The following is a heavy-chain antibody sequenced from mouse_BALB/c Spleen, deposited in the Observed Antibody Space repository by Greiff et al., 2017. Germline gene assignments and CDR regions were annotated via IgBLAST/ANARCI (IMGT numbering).Heavy chain of an antibody. CDR3: TREDYDYVLY. CDR1: GYTFTSYW. D-gene: IGHD2-4*01. V-gene: IGHV1S22*01. J-gene: IGHJ2*01. CDR2: IYPGSGST. Sequence: LQQPGSELVRPGASVKLSCKASGYTFTSYWMHWVKQRPGQGLEWIGNIYPGSGSTNYDEKFKSKATLTVDTSSSTAYMQLSSLTSEDSAVYYCTREDYDYVLYWGQGTTLTVSS.